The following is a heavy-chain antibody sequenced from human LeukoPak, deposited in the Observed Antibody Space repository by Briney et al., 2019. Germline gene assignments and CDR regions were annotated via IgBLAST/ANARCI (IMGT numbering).Heavy chain of an antibody. J-gene: IGHJ3*01. D-gene: IGHD5-24*01. CDR1: GFAFSSYA. Sequence: GGSLRLSCAASGFAFSSYAMSWVRQAPGKGLEWVSLISFSGDNSYYADSVKGRFTISRDNSKNTLSLQMNSLRVEDTAIYYCAKDIQLSTWGLGTMVTVSS. CDR2: ISFSGDNS. V-gene: IGHV3-23*01. CDR3: AKDIQLST.